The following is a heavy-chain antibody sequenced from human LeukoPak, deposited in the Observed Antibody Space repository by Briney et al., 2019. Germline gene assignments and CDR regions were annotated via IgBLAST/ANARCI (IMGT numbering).Heavy chain of an antibody. D-gene: IGHD6-13*01. CDR2: VNPNDGGT. J-gene: IGHJ1*01. CDR3: ARDLDSSWTGYFQP. Sequence: GASVKVSCKASGYTFTDYYVNWVRQAPGQGLEWMGWVNPNDGGTNYAQKFQGRVTMTWDTSITTAYMELSSLTSDDTAVYCCARDLDSSWTGYFQPWGQGTLVTVSS. CDR1: GYTFTDYY. V-gene: IGHV1-2*02.